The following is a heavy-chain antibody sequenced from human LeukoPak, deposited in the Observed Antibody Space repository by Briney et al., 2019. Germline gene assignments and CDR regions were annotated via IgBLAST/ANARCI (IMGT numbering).Heavy chain of an antibody. CDR2: INAANGNI. CDR3: ARDGGGRYGTTLLDY. D-gene: IGHD1/OR15-1a*01. CDR1: GYIFTNHG. V-gene: IGHV1-3*01. J-gene: IGHJ4*02. Sequence: ASVRVSCKASGYIFTNHGIHWVRQAPGQRLECMGWINAANGNIKYSPSFQGRVTFTGDISVSTVYMEMSSLRSEDTALYYCARDGGGRYGTTLLDYWGQGTLVTVSS.